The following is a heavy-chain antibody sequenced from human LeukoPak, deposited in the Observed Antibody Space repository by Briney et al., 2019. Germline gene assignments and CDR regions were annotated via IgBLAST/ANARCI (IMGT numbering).Heavy chain of an antibody. CDR3: ARHGGGDPRWDAFDI. D-gene: IGHD5-24*01. J-gene: IGHJ3*02. V-gene: IGHV4-39*01. CDR1: GGSISSSSYY. Sequence: PSETLSLTCTVSGGSISSSSYYWGWIRQPPGKGLEWIGSIHYSGSTYYNPSLKSRVTISVDTSKKQFSLKLSSVTAADTAVYYCARHGGGDPRWDAFDIWGQGTMVTVSS. CDR2: IHYSGST.